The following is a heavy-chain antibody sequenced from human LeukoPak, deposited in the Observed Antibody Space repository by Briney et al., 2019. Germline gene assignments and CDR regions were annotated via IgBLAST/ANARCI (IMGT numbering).Heavy chain of an antibody. J-gene: IGHJ4*02. V-gene: IGHV4-59*11. CDR3: ARDRSGSYLDY. D-gene: IGHD1-26*01. CDR2: IYYSGST. CDR1: GGSISSHY. Sequence: SETLSLTCTVSGGSISSHYWSWIRQPPGKGLEWIGYIYYSGSTNYNPSLKSRVTISVDTSKNQFSLKLSSVIAADTAVYYCARDRSGSYLDYWGQGTLVTVS.